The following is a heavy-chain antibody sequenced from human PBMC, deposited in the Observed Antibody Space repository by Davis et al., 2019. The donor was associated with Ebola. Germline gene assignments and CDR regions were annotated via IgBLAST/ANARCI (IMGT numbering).Heavy chain of an antibody. CDR2: INHSGST. Sequence: PSETLSLTCAVYGGSFSGYYWSWIRQPPGKGLEWIGEINHSGSTNYNPSLKSRVTISVDTSKNQFSLKLSSVTAADTAVYYCAGDGTGSGYNFDYWGQGTLVTVSS. CDR1: GGSFSGYY. V-gene: IGHV4-34*01. J-gene: IGHJ4*02. D-gene: IGHD3-22*01. CDR3: AGDGTGSGYNFDY.